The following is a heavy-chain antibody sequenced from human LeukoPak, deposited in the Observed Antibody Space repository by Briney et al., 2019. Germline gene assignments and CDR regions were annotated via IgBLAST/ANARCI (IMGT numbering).Heavy chain of an antibody. D-gene: IGHD3-10*01. J-gene: IGHJ4*02. CDR2: ISYDGSNK. Sequence: GGSLRLSCAASGFTFSSYAMHWVRQAPGKGLEWVAVISYDGSNKYYADSVKGRFTISRDNSKNTLYLQMNSPRAEDTAVYYCASGEGHRGFDYWGQGTLVTVSS. CDR1: GFTFSSYA. V-gene: IGHV3-30*01. CDR3: ASGEGHRGFDY.